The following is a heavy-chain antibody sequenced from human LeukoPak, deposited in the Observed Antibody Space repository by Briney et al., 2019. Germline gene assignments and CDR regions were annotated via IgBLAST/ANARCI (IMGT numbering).Heavy chain of an antibody. V-gene: IGHV3-74*03. Sequence: GGSLRLSCAASGFTFSNYWVHWVRQAPGKGLVWVSRINRDGSTTKYADSVKGRFTVSRDNAKNTLNVQMNSLRAEDTAVYCARDKKSGESSEIDYWGQGTLVTVSS. CDR1: GFTFSNYW. D-gene: IGHD3-10*01. CDR3: ARDKKSGESSEIDY. CDR2: INRDGSTT. J-gene: IGHJ4*02.